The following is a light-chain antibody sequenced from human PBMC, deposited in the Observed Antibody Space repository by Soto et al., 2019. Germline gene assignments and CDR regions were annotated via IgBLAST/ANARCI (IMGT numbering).Light chain of an antibody. Sequence: TPYPSTLSASVGGRVTITCRASQNIRSRLAWLQQKPGKAPKLLIYDASSLESGVPQRFSGSGSGTEFTLTISLLPPDDFATYDLQHHTRHSGSFGHRTKVYIK. J-gene: IGKJ1*01. V-gene: IGKV1-5*01. CDR3: QHHTRHSGS. CDR1: QNIRSR. CDR2: DAS.